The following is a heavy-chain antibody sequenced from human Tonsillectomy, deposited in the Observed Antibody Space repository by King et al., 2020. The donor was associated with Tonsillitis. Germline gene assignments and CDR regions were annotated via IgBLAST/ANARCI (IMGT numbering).Heavy chain of an antibody. CDR2: LNQDGSGK. V-gene: IGHV3-7*01. CDR3: ATYCSGTSCYTFDY. D-gene: IGHD2-2*02. CDR1: GFTFSNYW. J-gene: IGHJ4*02. Sequence: VKLVESGGGLVQPGGSLRLSCETSGFTFSNYWMAWVRQAPGKGLEWVTNLNQDGSGKYYVDSVKGRFTISRDNTKNSLYLQMNSLRAEDTAVYYCATYCSGTSCYTFDYWGRGTLVTVSS.